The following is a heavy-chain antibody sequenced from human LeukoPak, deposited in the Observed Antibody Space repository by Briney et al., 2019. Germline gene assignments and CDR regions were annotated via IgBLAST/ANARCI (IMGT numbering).Heavy chain of an antibody. CDR1: GGSLSSYY. CDR2: IYTSGST. J-gene: IGHJ5*02. V-gene: IGHV4-4*07. CDR3: AIDWITPRSSGWYEGWFDP. D-gene: IGHD6-19*01. Sequence: SETLSLTCTVSGGSLSSYYWSWIRQPARKGLEWIGRIYTSGSTNYNPSLKSRVTMSVDTSKNQFSLKLSSVTAADTAVDYCAIDWITPRSSGWYEGWFDPWGQGTLVTVSS.